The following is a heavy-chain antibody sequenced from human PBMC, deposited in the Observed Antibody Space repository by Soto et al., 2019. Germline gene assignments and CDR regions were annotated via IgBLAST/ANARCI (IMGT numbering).Heavy chain of an antibody. Sequence: ASVKVSCKASGYTFTSYDINWVRQATGQGLEWKGWMNPNSGNTGYAQKFQGRVTMTRNTSLSTAYMELSRLRSDDTALYFCARVTCSGGSCSNFDYWGQGTLVTVSS. J-gene: IGHJ4*02. V-gene: IGHV1-8*01. D-gene: IGHD2-15*01. CDR1: GYTFTSYD. CDR2: MNPNSGNT. CDR3: ARVTCSGGSCSNFDY.